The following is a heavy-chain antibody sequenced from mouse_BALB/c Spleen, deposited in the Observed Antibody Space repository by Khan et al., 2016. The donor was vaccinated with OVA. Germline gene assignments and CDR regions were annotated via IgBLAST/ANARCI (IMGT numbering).Heavy chain of an antibody. D-gene: IGHD1-1*01. Sequence: VQLKESGPGLVKPSQSLSLICTVTGYSITSDYAWNWIRQFPGNKLEWMGFISYSGNTNYNPSLKSRISITRDTSKNQFFLHLNSVTTEDTATXYCARVYEGDFDYWGQGTTLTVSS. V-gene: IGHV3-2*02. CDR1: GYSITSDYA. CDR3: ARVYEGDFDY. J-gene: IGHJ2*01. CDR2: ISYSGNT.